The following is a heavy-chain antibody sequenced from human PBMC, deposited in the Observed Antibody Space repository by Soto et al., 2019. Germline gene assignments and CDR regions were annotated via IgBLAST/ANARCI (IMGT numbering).Heavy chain of an antibody. Sequence: QLQLQESGPGLVKPSETLSLTCSVSGGSISSTSYFWDWIRQPPGKGLEWIGSISYSGSTDYNPSLQSRVTMSLDTSKNQFSLTLTSMTAADTAVYYCARRDSGTPLNWFDPWGQGTLVTVSS. CDR3: ARRDSGTPLNWFDP. D-gene: IGHD1-26*01. CDR1: GGSISSTSYF. V-gene: IGHV4-39*01. J-gene: IGHJ5*02. CDR2: ISYSGST.